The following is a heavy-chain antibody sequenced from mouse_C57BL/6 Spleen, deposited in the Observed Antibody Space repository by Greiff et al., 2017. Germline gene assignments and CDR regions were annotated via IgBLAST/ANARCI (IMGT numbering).Heavy chain of an antibody. J-gene: IGHJ2*01. CDR3: TRRGGSPC. CDR2: IDPETGGT. V-gene: IGHV1-15*01. Sequence: QVQLQQSGAELVRPGASVTLSCKASGFTFTDYEMHWVKQTPVHGLAWLGAIDPETGGTAYNQKFKGQGIMTADKSSSTAYLELRSLTSEDSAVYYVTRRGGSPCWGQGTTLSVSS. D-gene: IGHD1-1*01. CDR1: GFTFTDYE.